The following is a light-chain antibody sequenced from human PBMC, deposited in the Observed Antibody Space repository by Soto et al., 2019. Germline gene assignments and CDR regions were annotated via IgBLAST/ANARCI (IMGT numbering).Light chain of an antibody. J-gene: IGKJ3*01. Sequence: DIQMTQSPSSLSASVGDRVTITCRASQSISSYLNWYQQKPGKAPNLLIYAASILQSGVTSEISGSRSGTNLTLTISSLQHYDFETYSCNQSYCTPRSCGPGTKVDI. CDR2: AAS. CDR1: QSISSY. CDR3: NQSYCTPRS. V-gene: IGKV1-39*01.